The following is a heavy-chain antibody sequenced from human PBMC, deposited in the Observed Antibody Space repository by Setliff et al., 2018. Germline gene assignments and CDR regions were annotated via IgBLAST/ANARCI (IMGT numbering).Heavy chain of an antibody. CDR2: TRYDGSSK. J-gene: IGHJ4*02. D-gene: IGHD5-12*01. CDR3: AKVPNSGGYAGPFDF. V-gene: IGHV3-30*02. Sequence: GGSLRLSCAASGFIFSSYGMHWVRQAPGKGPEWVAFTRYDGSSKYHADSVKGRFIISRDNSKNTLYLQMNSLSAEDTAVYYCAKVPNSGGYAGPFDFWGQGTLVTVSS. CDR1: GFIFSSYG.